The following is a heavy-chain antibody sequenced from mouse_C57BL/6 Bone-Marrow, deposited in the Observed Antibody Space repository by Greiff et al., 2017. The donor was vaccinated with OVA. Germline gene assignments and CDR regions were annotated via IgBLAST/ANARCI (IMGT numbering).Heavy chain of an antibody. Sequence: EVKLVESGAELVRPGASVKLSCTASGFNIKDDYMHWVKQRPEQGLEWIGWIDPENGDTEYASKFQGKATITADTSSNTAYLQLSSLTSEDTAVYYCTTTSSYAMDYWGQGTSVTVSS. CDR3: TTTSSYAMDY. J-gene: IGHJ4*01. CDR1: GFNIKDDY. V-gene: IGHV14-4*01. CDR2: IDPENGDT. D-gene: IGHD1-1*01.